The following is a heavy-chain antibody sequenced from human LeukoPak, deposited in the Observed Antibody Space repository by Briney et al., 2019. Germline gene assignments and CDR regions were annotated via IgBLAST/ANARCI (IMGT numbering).Heavy chain of an antibody. Sequence: GESLRLSCAASGFTFSSYEMNWVRQAPGKGLEWVSYISSSGSTIYYADSVKGRFTISRDNAKNSLYLQMNSLRAEDTAVYCCARDQPLTVSSWGYFYYYLDVWGRGTTVTVSS. V-gene: IGHV3-48*03. CDR3: ARDQPLTVSSWGYFYYYLDV. D-gene: IGHD4-17*01. CDR2: ISSSGSTI. J-gene: IGHJ6*03. CDR1: GFTFSSYE.